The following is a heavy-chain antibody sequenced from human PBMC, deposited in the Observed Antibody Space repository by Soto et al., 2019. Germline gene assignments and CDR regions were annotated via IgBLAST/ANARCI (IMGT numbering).Heavy chain of an antibody. Sequence: PSETLSLACTVSGGSISGGGYYWRWIRQHPGKGLEWIGYIYYSGSTYYNPSLKSRVTISVDTSKNQFSLKLSSVTAADTAVYYCARDKASGTRDYYYYGMDVWGQGTTVTVSS. CDR1: GGSISGGGYY. V-gene: IGHV4-31*03. CDR2: IYYSGST. J-gene: IGHJ6*02. CDR3: ARDKASGTRDYYYYGMDV. D-gene: IGHD6-13*01.